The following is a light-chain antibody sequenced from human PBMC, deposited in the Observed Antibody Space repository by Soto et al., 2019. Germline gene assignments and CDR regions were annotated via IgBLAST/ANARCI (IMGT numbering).Light chain of an antibody. J-gene: IGLJ2*01. CDR1: SSDVCGYDF. CDR3: SSYAGSTI. CDR2: EVT. V-gene: IGLV2-8*01. Sequence: QSVLTQPPSASGSPGQSVTISCTGTSSDVCGYDFVSWYQQHPGKAPKLVIYEVTRRPSGVPDRFSGSKSGNTASLTVSGLQAEDEAVYYCSSYAGSTIFGGGTKLTVL.